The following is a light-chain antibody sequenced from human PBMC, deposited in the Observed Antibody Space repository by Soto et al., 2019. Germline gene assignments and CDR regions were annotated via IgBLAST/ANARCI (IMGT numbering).Light chain of an antibody. CDR3: AQYYNRPRP. CDR1: ENIYTN. V-gene: IGKV3-15*01. J-gene: IGKJ5*01. Sequence: TLSVSPGERATLSCMASENIYTNLAWYQQKPGQAPRLLFYGASTRATGLPARFSGTGSGTEFTLTINSLQAEDSAVYYCAQYYNRPRPFSHGTLLEI. CDR2: GAS.